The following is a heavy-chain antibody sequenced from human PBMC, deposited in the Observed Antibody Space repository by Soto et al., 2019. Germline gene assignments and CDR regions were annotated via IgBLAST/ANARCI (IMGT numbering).Heavy chain of an antibody. V-gene: IGHV3-7*04. D-gene: IGHD1-26*01. Sequence: EVHLVESGGGLVQTGGSLRLSCAIFESTVSRDWMNWVRQAPGKGLEWVAHINQDGSEKYYVDSVKGRFTISRDNARKSLYLQMIGMSPADRAMYYCAGGVGDAFWGEGTRVTVSS. J-gene: IGHJ4*02. CDR2: INQDGSEK. CDR1: ESTVSRDW. CDR3: AGGVGDAF.